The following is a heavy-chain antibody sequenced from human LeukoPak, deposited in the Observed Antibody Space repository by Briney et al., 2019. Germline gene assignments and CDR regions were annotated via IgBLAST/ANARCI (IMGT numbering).Heavy chain of an antibody. CDR2: IYHSGST. V-gene: IGHV4-39*07. D-gene: IGHD3-22*01. CDR1: GGSISSSNYY. J-gene: IGHJ4*02. Sequence: SETLSLTCTVSGGSISSSNYYWSWVRQPPGKGLEWIGSIYHSGSTYYKSSLKGRVTISVDTSKNQFSLKQSSVTAADTAVYYCASDDSSGYTTFDYWGQGTLVTVSS. CDR3: ASDDSSGYTTFDY.